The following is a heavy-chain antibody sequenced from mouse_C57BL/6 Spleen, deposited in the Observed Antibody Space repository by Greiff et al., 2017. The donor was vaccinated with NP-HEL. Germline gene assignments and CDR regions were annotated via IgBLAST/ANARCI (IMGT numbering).Heavy chain of an antibody. CDR3: ARGTTVVATDWYFDV. D-gene: IGHD1-1*01. J-gene: IGHJ1*03. CDR2: IHPGSGGT. CDR1: GYAFTHYL. V-gene: IGHV1-54*01. Sequence: QVQLQQSGAELVRPGTSVKVSCKASGYAFTHYLIEWVKQRPGQGLGWIGVIHPGSGGTNYNEKFKGKATLTADKSSSTAYMQLSSLTSEDSAVYFCARGTTVVATDWYFDVWGTGTTVTVSS.